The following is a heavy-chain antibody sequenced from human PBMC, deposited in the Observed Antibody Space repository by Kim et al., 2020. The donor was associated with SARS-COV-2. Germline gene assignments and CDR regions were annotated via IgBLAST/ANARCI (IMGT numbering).Heavy chain of an antibody. J-gene: IGHJ4*02. CDR2: ISSSSSYI. V-gene: IGHV3-21*01. D-gene: IGHD2-15*01. CDR1: GFTFSSYS. Sequence: GGSLRLSCAASGFTFSSYSMNWVRQAPGKGLEWVSSISSSSSYIYYADSVKGRFTISRDNAKNSLYLQMNSLRAEDTAVYYCARGARYCSGGSCYSVVDYWGQGTLVTVSS. CDR3: ARGARYCSGGSCYSVVDY.